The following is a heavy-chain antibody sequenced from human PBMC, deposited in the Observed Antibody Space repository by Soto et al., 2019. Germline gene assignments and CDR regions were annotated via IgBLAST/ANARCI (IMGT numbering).Heavy chain of an antibody. J-gene: IGHJ4*02. V-gene: IGHV3-21*06. CDR3: ARESEDLTSNFDY. CDR2: ISSTTNYI. CDR1: GFTFTRYS. Sequence: EVQLVESGGGLVKPGGSLRLSCAASGFTFTRYSMNWVRQAPGKGLEWVSSISSTTNYIYYGDSMKGRFTISRDNAKNSPFLEMNSLGGGDTAVYYCARESEDLTSNFDYWGQGTLVTVSS.